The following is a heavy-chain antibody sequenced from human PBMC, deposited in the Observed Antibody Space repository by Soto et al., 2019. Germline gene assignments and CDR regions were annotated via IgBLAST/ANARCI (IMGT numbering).Heavy chain of an antibody. CDR1: GGSISSDDYY. V-gene: IGHV4-30-4*01. J-gene: IGHJ1*01. CDR3: ARDLDGLHDDTSGPFPRPG. D-gene: IGHD3-22*01. Sequence: SETLSLTCTVSGGSISSDDYYWSWIRQAPGRGLEWIGYIHSSGSIYYNPSLKSRATMSIDTAGNQFSLKVSSVTVADTAVYYCARDLDGLHDDTSGPFPRPGWGQGTLLTVSS. CDR2: IHSSGSI.